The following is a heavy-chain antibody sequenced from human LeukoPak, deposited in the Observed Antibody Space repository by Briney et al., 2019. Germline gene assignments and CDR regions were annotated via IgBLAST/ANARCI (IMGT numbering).Heavy chain of an antibody. D-gene: IGHD2-15*01. Sequence: PSETLSLTCAVYGGSFSGYYWSWIRKPPGKGLEWIGEINHSGSTNYNPSLKSRVTISVDTSKNQFSLKLSSVTAADTAVYYCARGLAGGCSGGSCYGYWGQGTLVTVSS. CDR2: INHSGST. V-gene: IGHV4-34*01. J-gene: IGHJ4*02. CDR1: GGSFSGYY. CDR3: ARGLAGGCSGGSCYGY.